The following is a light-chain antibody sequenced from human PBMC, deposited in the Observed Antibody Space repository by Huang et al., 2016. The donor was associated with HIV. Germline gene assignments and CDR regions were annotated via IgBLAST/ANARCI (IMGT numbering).Light chain of an antibody. CDR1: LNISTY. V-gene: IGKV3-11*01. J-gene: IGKJ4*01. CDR2: DTS. Sequence: EIVLTQSPATLSLSPGERATLSCRASLNISTYLAWYQQKPGQAPRRLIFDTSNRATGIPARFSGSGSGTDFTLTISSLEPEDFAVYYVQQRFNWPLTFGGGTTVEIK. CDR3: QQRFNWPLT.